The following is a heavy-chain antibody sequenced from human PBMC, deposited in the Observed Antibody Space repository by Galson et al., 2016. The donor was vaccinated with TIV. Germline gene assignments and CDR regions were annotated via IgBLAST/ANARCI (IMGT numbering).Heavy chain of an antibody. Sequence: SVKVSCKASGYSFISYDIHWVRQAPGQRLEWMGWINTGNGNTKYSQEFQGRVTITRGTFASTAYMELTSLKSEDMAVYYCARGRSFDYLLDYWGQGTLVTVSS. CDR2: INTGNGNT. CDR3: ARGRSFDYLLDY. D-gene: IGHD3-9*01. J-gene: IGHJ4*02. V-gene: IGHV1-3*03. CDR1: GYSFISYD.